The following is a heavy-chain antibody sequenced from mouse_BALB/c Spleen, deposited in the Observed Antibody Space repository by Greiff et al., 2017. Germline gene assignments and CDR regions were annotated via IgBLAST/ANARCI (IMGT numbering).Heavy chain of an antibody. V-gene: IGHV1-14*01. J-gene: IGHJ3*01. CDR1: GYTFTSYV. Sequence: VQLLQSGPELVKPGASVKMSCKASGYTFTSYVMHWVKQKPGQGLEWIGYINPYNDGTKYNEKFKGKATLTSDKSSSTAYMELSSLTSEDSAVYYCARSKDSSGYLAWVAYWGQGTLVTVSA. CDR2: INPYNDGT. CDR3: ARSKDSSGYLAWVAY. D-gene: IGHD3-2*01.